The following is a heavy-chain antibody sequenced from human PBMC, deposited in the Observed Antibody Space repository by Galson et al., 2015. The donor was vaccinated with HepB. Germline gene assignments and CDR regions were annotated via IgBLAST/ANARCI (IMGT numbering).Heavy chain of an antibody. V-gene: IGHV3-23*01. J-gene: IGHJ4*02. D-gene: IGHD6-19*01. CDR1: GFTFSSYA. Sequence: SLRLSCAASGFTFSSYAVSWVRQAPGKGLEWVSAISDSGGSTFYAEAVKGRFTISRDNSKNTLYLQMNSLRAEDTAVYYCATSTSGWYKFDYWGQGTLVTVSS. CDR2: ISDSGGST. CDR3: ATSTSGWYKFDY.